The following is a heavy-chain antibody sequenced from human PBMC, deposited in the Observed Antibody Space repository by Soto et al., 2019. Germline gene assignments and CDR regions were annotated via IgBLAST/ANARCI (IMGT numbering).Heavy chain of an antibody. CDR1: GYTFTGYY. CDR3: ARAPFDYYYYMDV. J-gene: IGHJ6*03. Sequence: QVQLVQSGAEVKKPGASVKVSCKASGYTFTGYYMHWVRQAPGQGLEWMGWINPNSGGTNYAQKCQGWVTMTRDTSISTAYMELSRLRSDDTAVYYCARAPFDYYYYMDVWGKGTTVTVSS. V-gene: IGHV1-2*04. CDR2: INPNSGGT.